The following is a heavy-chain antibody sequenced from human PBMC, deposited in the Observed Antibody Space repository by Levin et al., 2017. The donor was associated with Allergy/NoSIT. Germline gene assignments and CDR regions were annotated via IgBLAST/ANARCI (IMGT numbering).Heavy chain of an antibody. V-gene: IGHV3-49*03. Sequence: GGSLRLSCTASGFTFGDYAMSWFRQAPGKGLEWVGFIRSKAYGGTSEYAASVKGRFTISRDDSKSIAYLQMNSLKTEDTAVYDCTRDPHLLYGPTRNSIDLWGQGALVTVTS. D-gene: IGHD3-10*01. CDR2: IRSKAYGGTS. CDR3: TRDPHLLYGPTRNSIDL. J-gene: IGHJ4*02. CDR1: GFTFGDYA.